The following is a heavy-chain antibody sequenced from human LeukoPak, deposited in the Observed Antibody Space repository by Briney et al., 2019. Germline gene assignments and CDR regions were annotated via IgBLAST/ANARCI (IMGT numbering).Heavy chain of an antibody. J-gene: IGHJ4*02. V-gene: IGHV4-34*01. CDR1: GGSFSGYY. Sequence: SETLPLTCAVYGGSFSGYYWSWIRQPPGKGLEWIGEINHSGSTNYNPSLKSRVTISVDTSKNQFSLKLSSVTAADTAVYYCARSMDHYDFWSGPGYWGQGTLVTVSS. D-gene: IGHD3-3*01. CDR3: ARSMDHYDFWSGPGY. CDR2: INHSGST.